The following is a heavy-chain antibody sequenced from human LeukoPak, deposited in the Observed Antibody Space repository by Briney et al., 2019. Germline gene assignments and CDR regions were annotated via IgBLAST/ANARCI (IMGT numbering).Heavy chain of an antibody. CDR3: ARIRRVYYFDY. D-gene: IGHD2-8*01. CDR1: GGSFSGYY. CDR2: INHSGST. Sequence: SETLSLTCAVYGGSFSGYYWSWIRQPPGKGLEWIGEINHSGSTNYNPSLKSRVTISVDTSKNQFSLKLSSVTAADTAVYYCARIRRVYYFDYWGQGTLVTVSS. V-gene: IGHV4-34*01. J-gene: IGHJ4*02.